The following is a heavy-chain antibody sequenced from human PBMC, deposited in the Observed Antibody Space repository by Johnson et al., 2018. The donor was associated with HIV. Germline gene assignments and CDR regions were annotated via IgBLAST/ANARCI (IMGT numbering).Heavy chain of an antibody. CDR3: ARQMIVGYHTFDM. J-gene: IGHJ3*02. D-gene: IGHD2-21*01. Sequence: QVQLVESGGGLVKPGGSLRLSCAASVFTFSDYYMSWIRQAPGKGLEWVSYISSSGRTIYYAYSVKGRFTISRDNAENSLYLQMNSLRAEDTAVYFCARQMIVGYHTFDMWGQGTVVTVSS. CDR1: VFTFSDYY. V-gene: IGHV3-11*04. CDR2: ISSSGRTI.